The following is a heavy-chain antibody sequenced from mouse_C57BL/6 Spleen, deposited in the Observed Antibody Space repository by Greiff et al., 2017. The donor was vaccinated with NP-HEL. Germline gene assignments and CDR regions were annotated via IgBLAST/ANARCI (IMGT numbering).Heavy chain of an antibody. CDR3: AGSYYYGSSYYFDY. J-gene: IGHJ2*01. V-gene: IGHV5-17*01. Sequence: DVMLVESGGGLVKPGGSLKLSCAASGFTFSDYGMHWVRQAPEKGLEWVAYISSGSSTIYYADTVKGRFTISRDNAKNTLFLQMTSLRSEDTAMYYCAGSYYYGSSYYFDYWGQGTTLTVSS. CDR1: GFTFSDYG. D-gene: IGHD1-1*01. CDR2: ISSGSSTI.